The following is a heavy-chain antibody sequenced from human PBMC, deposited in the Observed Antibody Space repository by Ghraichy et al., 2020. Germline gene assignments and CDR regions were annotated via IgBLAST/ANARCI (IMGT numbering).Heavy chain of an antibody. V-gene: IGHV4-30-4*08. J-gene: IGHJ4*02. D-gene: IGHD3/OR15-3a*01. CDR2: TYDSGNT. CDR1: GGSISNDC. Sequence: SETLSLTCTVSGGSISNDCWNWIRQPPGKGLEWIGFTYDSGNTYYNPSLKSRVIISVDTSKNQFSLNVTSVTAADTAVYYCASGLALTDFDYWGQGTLVTVSS. CDR3: ASGLALTDFDY.